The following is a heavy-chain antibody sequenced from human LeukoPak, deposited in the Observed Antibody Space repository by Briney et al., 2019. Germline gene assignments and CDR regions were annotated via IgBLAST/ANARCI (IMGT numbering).Heavy chain of an antibody. CDR1: GFTFSSYG. V-gene: IGHV3-23*01. J-gene: IGHJ6*03. CDR2: VSGSGGST. CDR3: AKADYDILTGYSLYYNYYYMDV. Sequence: GGSLRLSCAASGFTFSSYGMSWIRQAPGRGLEWVSAVSGSGGSTYYAESVKGRFIISRDNSKNTLYLQMNSLSAEDTAVYYCAKADYDILTGYSLYYNYYYMDVWGKGTTVTVSS. D-gene: IGHD3-9*01.